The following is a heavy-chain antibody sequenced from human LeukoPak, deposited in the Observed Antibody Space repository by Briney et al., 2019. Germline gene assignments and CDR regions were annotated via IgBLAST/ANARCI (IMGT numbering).Heavy chain of an antibody. CDR1: GGSISSYY. D-gene: IGHD3-10*01. V-gene: IGHV4-59*06. Sequence: SETLSLTCTVSGGSISSYYWSWIRQPPGKGLEWIGYIYYSGSTYYNPSLKSRVTISVDTSKNQFSLKLSSVTAADTAVYYCAREYYYGSGSSLLDYWGQGTLVTVSS. CDR3: AREYYYGSGSSLLDY. J-gene: IGHJ4*02. CDR2: IYYSGST.